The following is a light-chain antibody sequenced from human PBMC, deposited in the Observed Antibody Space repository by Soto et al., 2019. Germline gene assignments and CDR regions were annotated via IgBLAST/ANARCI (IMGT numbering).Light chain of an antibody. CDR2: TSS. J-gene: IGKJ2*01. CDR3: QQIYITPYT. Sequence: DIQMTQSPSSLSISVGDRVTITCRASQSINRYLNWYQQKPGKAPKLLIYTSSNLQIGVPSRFSGSGFGTDFTLTISSLQPEDFATYYCQQIYITPYTFGQGTKLETK. V-gene: IGKV1-39*01. CDR1: QSINRY.